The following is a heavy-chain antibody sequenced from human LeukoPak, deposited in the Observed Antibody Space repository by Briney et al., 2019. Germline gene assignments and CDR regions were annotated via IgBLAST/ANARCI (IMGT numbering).Heavy chain of an antibody. Sequence: PGGSLRLSCAASGFTFSLYNMNWVRQAPGKGLEWVSYISGGSTTIYYADSVMGRFTISRDNAKNALYLQMNSLRAEDTAVYHCAKEGRPPWTDDYSNYLFHDYWGQGTLVTVSS. J-gene: IGHJ4*02. D-gene: IGHD4-11*01. V-gene: IGHV3-48*04. CDR1: GFTFSLYN. CDR2: ISGGSTTI. CDR3: AKEGRPPWTDDYSNYLFHDY.